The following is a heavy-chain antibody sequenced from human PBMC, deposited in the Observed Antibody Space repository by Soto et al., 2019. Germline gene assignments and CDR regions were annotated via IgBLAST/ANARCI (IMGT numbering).Heavy chain of an antibody. CDR1: GFTFSSYA. J-gene: IGHJ4*02. Sequence: EVQLLESGGGLVQPGGSLRLSCAASGFTFSSYAMSWVRQAPGKGLEWVSGISGSGGSTYYADSVKGRFTISRDNSKNTLYLQLNTLRADDTAVYYFAKDPALESISFDYWGQGTLVTVSS. CDR2: ISGSGGST. CDR3: AKDPALESISFDY. D-gene: IGHD3-9*01. V-gene: IGHV3-23*01.